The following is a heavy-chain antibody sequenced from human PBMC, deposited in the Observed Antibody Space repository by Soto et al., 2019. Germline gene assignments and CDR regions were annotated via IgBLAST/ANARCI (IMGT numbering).Heavy chain of an antibody. CDR1: GGSISSSTYY. Sequence: SETLSLTCTVSGGSISSSTYYWGWIRQPPGKGLEWIGSIYYSGSTYYNPSLKSRVTISVDTSKNQVSLKLSSVTAAATAVYYCARLSYDILTGLALGWFDPWGQGTLVTVSS. D-gene: IGHD3-9*01. CDR2: IYYSGST. J-gene: IGHJ5*02. V-gene: IGHV4-39*01. CDR3: ARLSYDILTGLALGWFDP.